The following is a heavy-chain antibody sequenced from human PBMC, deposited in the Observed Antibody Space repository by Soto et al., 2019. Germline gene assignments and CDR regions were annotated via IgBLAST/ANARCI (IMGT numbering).Heavy chain of an antibody. CDR3: ARHRRQWLAHIDL. J-gene: IGHJ2*01. Sequence: QLQLQESGPGLVKPSETLSLTCTVSGDSIRTSRYYWGWIRQPPGKGLEWIGSIYNSGSTYYKPSLLSRVTMSLDTSRNNCAPKLSSVTAAVTAVYFCARHRRQWLAHIDLWGRVTLVTVFS. D-gene: IGHD6-19*01. V-gene: IGHV4-39*01. CDR2: IYNSGST. CDR1: GDSIRTSRYY.